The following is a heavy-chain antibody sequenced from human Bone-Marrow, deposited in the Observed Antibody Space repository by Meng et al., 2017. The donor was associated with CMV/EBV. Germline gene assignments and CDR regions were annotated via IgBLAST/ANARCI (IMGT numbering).Heavy chain of an antibody. CDR3: ARDQDF. Sequence: GESLKISCAASGFLFTDYWMHWVRQAPGKGLVWVSRISGNGRTTNYADSVKGRFLISRDNTKNTVYLQMNSLSAEDTALYWCARDQDFRGQGTLVAVS. CDR2: ISGNGRTT. V-gene: IGHV3-74*01. J-gene: IGHJ4*02. CDR1: GFLFTDYW.